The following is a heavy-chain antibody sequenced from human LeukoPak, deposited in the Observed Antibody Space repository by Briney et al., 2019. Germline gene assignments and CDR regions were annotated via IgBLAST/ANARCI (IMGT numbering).Heavy chain of an antibody. CDR1: GGSITNSY. D-gene: IGHD2-15*01. CDR2: IYSSVST. V-gene: IGHV4-59*01. CDR3: AREAYGAGSCYSDN. Sequence: PSETLSLTCTVSGGSITNSYWSWIRQPPGKGLEWIGYIYSSVSTKYNPSLKSRVTMSVDTSKNQFSLKLSSVTAADTAVYYCAREAYGAGSCYSDNWGQGTLVTVSS. J-gene: IGHJ4*02.